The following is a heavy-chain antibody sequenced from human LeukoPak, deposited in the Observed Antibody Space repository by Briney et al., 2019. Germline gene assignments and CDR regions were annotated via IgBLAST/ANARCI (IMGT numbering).Heavy chain of an antibody. Sequence: GGSLRLSCAASGFTFSSYWMSWVRQAPGKGLEWVANIKQDGSEKYYVDSVKGRFTISRDNAENSLYLQMNSLRAEDTAVYYCARDESRWQPGAPFDYWGQGTLVTVSS. D-gene: IGHD4-23*01. CDR3: ARDESRWQPGAPFDY. CDR2: IKQDGSEK. J-gene: IGHJ4*02. CDR1: GFTFSSYW. V-gene: IGHV3-7*01.